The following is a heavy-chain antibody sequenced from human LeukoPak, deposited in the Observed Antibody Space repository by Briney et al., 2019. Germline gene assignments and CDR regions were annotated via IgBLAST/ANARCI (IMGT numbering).Heavy chain of an antibody. J-gene: IGHJ6*03. CDR1: GGSITNSYY. CDR3: ARHQGNYGDYYYYMDV. Sequence: SETLSPTCTVSGGSITNSYYWGWIRQPPGKGLEWIGSIYYSGSTYYNPSLKSRLTISVDTSRNQFSLKLSSVTAADTAVYYCARHQGNYGDYYYYMDVWGKGTTVTVSS. V-gene: IGHV4-39*01. CDR2: IYYSGST. D-gene: IGHD4-17*01.